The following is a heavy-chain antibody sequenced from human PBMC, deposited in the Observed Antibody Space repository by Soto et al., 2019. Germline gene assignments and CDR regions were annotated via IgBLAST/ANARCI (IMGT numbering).Heavy chain of an antibody. CDR2: IIPIFGTA. V-gene: IGHV1-69*13. J-gene: IGHJ6*02. Sequence: SVKVSCKASGGIFSSYTISWVRQAPGQGLEWMGGIIPIFGTANYAQKFQGRVTITADESMSTAYMELSSLRSEDTAVYYCARDNCGGGCHSLVSNYYDMDVWGQGTTVTVSS. D-gene: IGHD2-21*02. CDR1: GGIFSSYT. CDR3: ARDNCGGGCHSLVSNYYDMDV.